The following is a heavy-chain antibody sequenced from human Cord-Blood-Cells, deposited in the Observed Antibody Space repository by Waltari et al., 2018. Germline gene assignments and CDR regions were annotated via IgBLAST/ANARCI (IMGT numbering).Heavy chain of an antibody. V-gene: IGHV1-8*03. CDR1: GYTFTSYD. J-gene: IGHJ4*02. Sequence: QVQLVQSGAEVKKPGASVKVSCTASGYTFTSYDINWVRQATGQGLGWMVWIDPNSGNTGYAQNFQGRVTITRNTSISTAYMELSSLRSEDTAVYYCAGNPGSYSDYWGQGTLVTVSS. CDR3: AGNPGSYSDY. D-gene: IGHD1-26*01. CDR2: IDPNSGNT.